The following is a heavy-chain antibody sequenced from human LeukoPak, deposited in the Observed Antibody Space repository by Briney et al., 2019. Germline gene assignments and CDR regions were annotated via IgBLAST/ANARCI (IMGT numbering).Heavy chain of an antibody. V-gene: IGHV3-21*04. CDR2: IRSSSSYI. D-gene: IGHD6-13*01. Sequence: GGSLRLSCAASGITFSSYSMNWVRQAPGKGLEWVPCIRSSSSYIYYADSVKGRFTLSRHNAKNTLYLQMNRLRAEDTAVYYCAKGAGDSSRWYAIFDYWGQGTLVTVSS. CDR1: GITFSSYS. J-gene: IGHJ4*02. CDR3: AKGAGDSSRWYAIFDY.